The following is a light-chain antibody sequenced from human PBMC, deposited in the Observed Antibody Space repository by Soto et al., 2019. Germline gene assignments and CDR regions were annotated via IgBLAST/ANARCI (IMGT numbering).Light chain of an antibody. Sequence: EIVMTQSPXTLXVSPGXXXXXXXRXXXSVGSAVAWYQHKPGQAPRLLIVGASIRATGVPGRFSGGGSGTEFTLTISSLQSEDFAVYYCQQYKNWPPLTFGGGTTVEIK. J-gene: IGKJ4*01. V-gene: IGKV3-15*01. CDR1: XSVGSA. CDR2: GAS. CDR3: QQYKNWPPLT.